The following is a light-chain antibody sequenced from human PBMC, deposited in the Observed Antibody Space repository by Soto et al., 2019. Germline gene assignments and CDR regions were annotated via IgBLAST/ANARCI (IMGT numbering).Light chain of an antibody. CDR1: QNIVNW. Sequence: DIQMTQSPSTLSPSVGDRVTITCRASQNIVNWLAWYQQKPGKAPKILIYGASTLERGVPSRFSGSGSGTEFTLTITNLQPDDFATYYYQQYNTYSDTFGQGTRLEIK. CDR2: GAS. CDR3: QQYNTYSDT. V-gene: IGKV1-5*01. J-gene: IGKJ5*01.